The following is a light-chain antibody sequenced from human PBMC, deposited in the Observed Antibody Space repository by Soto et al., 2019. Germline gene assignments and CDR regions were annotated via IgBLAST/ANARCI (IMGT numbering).Light chain of an antibody. CDR3: QQRGNRPPWT. Sequence: TQSPATLSLSPGQGVTLSFXASQFVCNYLVWCKQKPGQAPRLLIYDASNRATAIPARFSGSGSGTDFTLTISSLEPEDVAVYYCQQRGNRPPWTFGQGTKVDIK. CDR2: DAS. V-gene: IGKV3-11*01. J-gene: IGKJ1*01. CDR1: QFVCNY.